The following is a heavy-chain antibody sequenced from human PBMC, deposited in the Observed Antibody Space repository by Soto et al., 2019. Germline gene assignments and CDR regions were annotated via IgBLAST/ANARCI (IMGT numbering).Heavy chain of an antibody. D-gene: IGHD3-16*01. CDR3: ASVVGQETGFDF. Sequence: PSETLSLTCAVSGGSLSSPNLWTWVRPPPGKGLEWIGYVYYSGSTNYNPTLKSRLTMSVDTSKNQFSLKLSSVTAADTAVYYCASVVGQETGFDFWG. V-gene: IGHV4-4*02. J-gene: IGHJ3*01. CDR2: VYYSGST. CDR1: GGSLSSPNL.